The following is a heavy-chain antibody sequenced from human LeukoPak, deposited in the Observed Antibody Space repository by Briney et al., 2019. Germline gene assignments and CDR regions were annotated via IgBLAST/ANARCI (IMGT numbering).Heavy chain of an antibody. CDR3: ARDLEYSSGWSNGY. V-gene: IGHV3-7*01. J-gene: IGHJ4*02. CDR1: GFTFSSYW. Sequence: PGGSLRLSCAASGFTFSSYWMSWVRQAPGKGLEGVANIKQDGSEKYYVDSVKGRFTISRDNAKNSLYLQMNSLRAEDTAVYYCARDLEYSSGWSNGYWGQGTLVTVSS. D-gene: IGHD6-19*01. CDR2: IKQDGSEK.